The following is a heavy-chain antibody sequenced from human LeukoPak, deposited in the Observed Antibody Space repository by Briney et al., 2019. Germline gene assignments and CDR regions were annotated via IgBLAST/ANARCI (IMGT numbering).Heavy chain of an antibody. CDR3: ARDGSFIAAYYGMDV. D-gene: IGHD6-6*01. CDR2: INPSGGST. V-gene: IGHV1-46*01. J-gene: IGHJ6*02. CDR1: GYTFTSYY. Sequence: ASVKVSCKASGYTFTSYYMHWVRQAPGQGLEWVGIINPSGGSTSYAQKFQGRVTMTRDTSTSTVYMELSSLRSEDTAVYYCARDGSFIAAYYGMDVWGQGTTVTVSS.